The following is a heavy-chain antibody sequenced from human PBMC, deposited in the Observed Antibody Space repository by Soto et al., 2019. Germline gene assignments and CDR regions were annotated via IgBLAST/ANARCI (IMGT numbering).Heavy chain of an antibody. V-gene: IGHV3-15*07. D-gene: IGHD3-22*01. CDR1: GFTFSHAW. CDR3: TTFRYYYDSSGYYLWDF. J-gene: IGHJ4*02. CDR2: IKSKTDGGAT. Sequence: GGSLRLSCAASGFTFSHAWMNWVRQAPGKGLEWVGRIKSKTDGGATDYAAPVKGRFTISRDDSKNTLYLQMNSLKTEDTAMYFCTTFRYYYDSSGYYLWDFWGQGTLVTVSS.